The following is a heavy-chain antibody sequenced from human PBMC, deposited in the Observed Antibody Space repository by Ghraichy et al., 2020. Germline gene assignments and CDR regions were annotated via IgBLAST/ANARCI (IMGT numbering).Heavy chain of an antibody. Sequence: SQTLSLTCAVYGGSFSGYYWSLIRQPPGKGLEWIGEINHSGSTNYNPSLKSRVTISVDTSKNQFSLKLSSVTAADTAVYYCARGGVATSFDYWGQGTLVTVSS. J-gene: IGHJ4*02. D-gene: IGHD5-12*01. CDR2: INHSGST. V-gene: IGHV4-34*01. CDR3: ARGGVATSFDY. CDR1: GGSFSGYY.